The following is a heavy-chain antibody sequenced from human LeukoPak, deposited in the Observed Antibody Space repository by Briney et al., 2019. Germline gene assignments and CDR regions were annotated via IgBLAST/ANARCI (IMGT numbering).Heavy chain of an antibody. V-gene: IGHV4-61*08. CDR3: ARGDWSGYYSYFDY. D-gene: IGHD3-3*01. Sequence: SQTLSLTCTVSGGSISSGDYYWGWIRQPPGKGLEWIGYIYYSGNTNYNPSLKSRVTISVDTSKNQFSLKLTSVTAADTAVYYCARGDWSGYYSYFDYWGQGTLVTVSS. CDR1: GGSISSGDYY. CDR2: IYYSGNT. J-gene: IGHJ4*02.